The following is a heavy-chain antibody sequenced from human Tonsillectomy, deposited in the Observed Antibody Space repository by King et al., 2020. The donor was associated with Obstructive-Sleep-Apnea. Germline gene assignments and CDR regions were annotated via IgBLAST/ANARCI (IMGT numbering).Heavy chain of an antibody. CDR2: ISAYNGNT. Sequence: QLVQSGAEVKKPGASVKVSCKASGYTFTSYGISWVRQAPGQGLEWMGWISAYNGNTNYAQKLQGRVTMTTDTSTSTAYMELRSLRSDYTAVYYCAKNTLYTSLYYYGMDVWGQGTTVTVSS. J-gene: IGHJ6*02. V-gene: IGHV1-18*04. CDR1: GYTFTSYG. CDR3: AKNTLYTSLYYYGMDV. D-gene: IGHD2/OR15-2a*01.